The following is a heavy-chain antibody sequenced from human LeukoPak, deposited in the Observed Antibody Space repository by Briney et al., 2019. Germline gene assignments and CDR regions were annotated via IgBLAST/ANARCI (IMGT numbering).Heavy chain of an antibody. CDR3: ARDREVRGVIWGTYGMDV. V-gene: IGHV3-23*01. Sequence: GGSLRLSCAASGFTFSSYAMSWVRQAPGKGLEWVSAISGSGGSTYYADSVKGRFTISRDNAKNSLYLQMNSLRAEDTAVYYCARDREVRGVIWGTYGMDVWGQGTTVTVSS. CDR2: ISGSGGST. J-gene: IGHJ6*02. D-gene: IGHD3-10*01. CDR1: GFTFSSYA.